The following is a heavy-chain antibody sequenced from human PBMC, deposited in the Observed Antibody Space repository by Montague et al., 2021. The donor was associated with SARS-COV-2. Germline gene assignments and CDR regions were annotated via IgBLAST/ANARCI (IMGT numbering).Heavy chain of an antibody. CDR2: TYYRSKWYN. CDR1: GDSVSSHIAT. J-gene: IGHJ2*01. D-gene: IGHD2-21*02. CDR3: ARAYCGGDCYFYWYFDL. V-gene: IGHV6-1*01. Sequence: CAISGDSVSSHIATWNWIRQSPSRGLERLGRTYYRSKWYNDYAVSVKSRVIINPDTSNNRISLQLNSVTPEDTAVYYCARAYCGGDCYFYWYFDLWGRGTLVSVPS.